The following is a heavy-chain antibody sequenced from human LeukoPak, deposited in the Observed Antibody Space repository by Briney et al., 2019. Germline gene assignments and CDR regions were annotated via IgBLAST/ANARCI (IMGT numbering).Heavy chain of an antibody. D-gene: IGHD3-9*01. Sequence: GGSLRLSCAASGFTFSSYWMSWVRQAPGEGLEWVANIKQDGSEKYYVDSVKGRFTISRDNAKNSLYLQMNSLRAEDTAVYYCARSGTYDILTGYYYFDYWGQGTLVTVSS. CDR3: ARSGTYDILTGYYYFDY. CDR1: GFTFSSYW. J-gene: IGHJ4*02. V-gene: IGHV3-7*01. CDR2: IKQDGSEK.